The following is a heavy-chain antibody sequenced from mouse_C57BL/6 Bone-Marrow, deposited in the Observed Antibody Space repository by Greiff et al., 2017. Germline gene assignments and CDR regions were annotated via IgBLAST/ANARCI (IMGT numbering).Heavy chain of an antibody. Sequence: VKLMESGAELVRPGTSVKVSCKASGYAFTNYLIEWVKQRPGQGLEWIGVINPGSGGTNYNEKFKGKATLTADKSSSTAYMQLSSLTSEDSAVYFCARYLPYAMDYWGQGTSVTVSS. CDR3: ARYLPYAMDY. V-gene: IGHV1-54*01. CDR1: GYAFTNYL. CDR2: INPGSGGT. J-gene: IGHJ4*01.